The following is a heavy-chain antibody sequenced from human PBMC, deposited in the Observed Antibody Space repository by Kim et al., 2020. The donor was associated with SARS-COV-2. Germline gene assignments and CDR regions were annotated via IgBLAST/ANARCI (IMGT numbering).Heavy chain of an antibody. CDR2: IWNDGIST. V-gene: IGHV3-33*01. CDR1: EFTVSSCG. CDR3: ATGSACDYRYWSFGL. J-gene: IGHJ2*01. D-gene: IGHD3-10*01. Sequence: GGSLRLSCTASEFTVSSCGMHWVRQVPGEGLVWVAVIWNDGISTIYADSVKGRFTISRDNSKKTLYLQMNSLRAEDTAVYYCATGSACDYRYWSFGLW.